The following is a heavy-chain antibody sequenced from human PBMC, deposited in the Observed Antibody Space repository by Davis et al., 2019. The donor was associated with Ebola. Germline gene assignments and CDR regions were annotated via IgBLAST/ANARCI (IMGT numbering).Heavy chain of an antibody. Sequence: PSETLSLTCTVSGGSISSSSYYWGWIRQSPGKGLEWIGSIYYNGSTYYNPSLKSRVTISVDTSKNQFSLKLSSVTAADTAVYYCARDSTWYSSGWYVPAGAFDYWGQGTLVTVSS. CDR2: IYYNGST. D-gene: IGHD6-19*01. CDR1: GGSISSSSYY. J-gene: IGHJ4*02. V-gene: IGHV4-39*07. CDR3: ARDSTWYSSGWYVPAGAFDY.